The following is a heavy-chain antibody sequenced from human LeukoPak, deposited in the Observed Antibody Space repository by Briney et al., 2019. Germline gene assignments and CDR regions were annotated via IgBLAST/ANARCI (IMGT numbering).Heavy chain of an antibody. CDR3: ATARHIVVVVPATRSYFHY. J-gene: IGHJ4*02. Sequence: GGPLRLSCGASGFTFSSYGMSGVRQAPGKGVEWLANIKQDGSEKYKVRSVKARLTISSASAKNSPYLQMNRLRPEDTAVYYCATARHIVVVVPATRSYFHYWGQGTLVTVSS. D-gene: IGHD2-15*01. CDR1: GFTFSSYG. CDR2: IKQDGSEK. V-gene: IGHV3-7*03.